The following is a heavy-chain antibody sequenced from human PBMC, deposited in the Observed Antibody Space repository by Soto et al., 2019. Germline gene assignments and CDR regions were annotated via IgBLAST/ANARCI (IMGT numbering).Heavy chain of an antibody. J-gene: IGHJ5*02. CDR3: ARRSSGSGYWFDP. Sequence: PGASLKISCQASGYRFTNYWIGWVRQMPGKGLEWMGIIYPGDSDTRYSPSFQGQVTLSADKSINTAYLQWSSLKASDSAMYYCARRSSGSGYWFDPWGQGTLVTVSS. V-gene: IGHV5-51*01. CDR2: IYPGDSDT. CDR1: GYRFTNYW. D-gene: IGHD3-10*01.